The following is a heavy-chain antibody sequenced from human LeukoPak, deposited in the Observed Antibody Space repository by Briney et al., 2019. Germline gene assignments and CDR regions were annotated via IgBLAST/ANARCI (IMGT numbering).Heavy chain of an antibody. V-gene: IGHV4-39*01. D-gene: IGHD1-26*01. CDR3: ARKPGSYYDY. CDR1: GGSIDSGGFY. CDR2: IYYSGST. J-gene: IGHJ4*02. Sequence: SETLSLTCTVSGGSIDSGGFYWGWIRQPPGKGLEWIGTIYYSGSTYYSPSLRSRLTIAVDTSKNQLSLKLTSVTAADTAVYYCARKPGSYYDYWGQGTLVTVSS.